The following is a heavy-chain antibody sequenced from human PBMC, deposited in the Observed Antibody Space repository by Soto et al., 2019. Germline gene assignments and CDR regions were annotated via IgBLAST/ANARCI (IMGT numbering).Heavy chain of an antibody. J-gene: IGHJ4*02. D-gene: IGHD3-22*01. CDR2: ISYDGNRK. V-gene: IGHV3-30*18. CDR1: GFSCSSYG. Sequence: QVQLVESGGGVVQPGRSLRFSCAASGFSCSSYGMHWFRQSPGKGLEWVAGISYDGNRKNYADSVKERFTISRDNSKNAVYLQMNSMRPEDTAVFYCAKDTYYHDSSGYYIFDYWGQGTLVTVSS. CDR3: AKDTYYHDSSGYYIFDY.